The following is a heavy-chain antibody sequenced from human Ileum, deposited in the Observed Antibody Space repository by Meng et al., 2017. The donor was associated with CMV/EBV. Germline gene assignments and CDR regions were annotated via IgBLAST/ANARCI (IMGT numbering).Heavy chain of an antibody. CDR2: IASREDNI. D-gene: IGHD2-15*01. CDR1: GFTFRDYD. CDR3: VTPDIASPGFDH. J-gene: IGHJ4*02. V-gene: IGHV3-48*03. Sequence: GGSLRLSCATSGFTFRDYDMSWVRQAPGKGLEWVSYIASREDNIYYADSVRGRFTISRDNAKNSLYLEMNNLGAEDTAVYFCVTPDIASPGFDHWGQGTLVTVSS.